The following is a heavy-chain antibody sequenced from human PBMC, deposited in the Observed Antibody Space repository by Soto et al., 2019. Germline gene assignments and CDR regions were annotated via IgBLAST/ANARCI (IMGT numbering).Heavy chain of an antibody. D-gene: IGHD2-8*01. Sequence: QVQLVESGGGLVKPGGSLRLSCATSAFTFTDYSISWIRQAPGKGLEWVSYISDTGRNIYYADSVKGRFTISRDNDRNSVDLQMNSLRDDDTAFYYCARVIRPGYCTRGQCYSFDYWGQGTLVTVSS. CDR2: ISDTGRNI. V-gene: IGHV3-11*01. J-gene: IGHJ4*02. CDR1: AFTFTDYS. CDR3: ARVIRPGYCTRGQCYSFDY.